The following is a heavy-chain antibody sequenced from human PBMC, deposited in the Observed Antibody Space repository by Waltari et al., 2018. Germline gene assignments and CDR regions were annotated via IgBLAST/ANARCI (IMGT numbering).Heavy chain of an antibody. D-gene: IGHD2-15*01. V-gene: IGHV4-4*02. CDR2: IHGSGRT. J-gene: IGHJ4*02. CDR3: ARDRGRGLYLDS. CDR1: GGSMKRSYW. Sequence: QLQLQQSGPGRVKPSESLSRTRAVAGGSMKRSYWWNWVRQPPGKGLEWSGQIHGSGRTNYNPSLVSRVTVSIDTSTTHFSLKVSYATAADTAGYYCARDRGRGLYLDSWGQGTLVTVSP.